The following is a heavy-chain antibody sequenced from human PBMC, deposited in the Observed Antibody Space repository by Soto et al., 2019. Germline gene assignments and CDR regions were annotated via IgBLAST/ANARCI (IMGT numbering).Heavy chain of an antibody. Sequence: SETLSLTCTVSGCSISSGDYYWSWIRQPPGKGLEWIGYIYYSGSTYYNPSLKSRVTISVDTSKNQFSLKLSSVTAADTAVYYCARHNYGSGSTYFDYWGQGTLVTVSS. CDR3: ARHNYGSGSTYFDY. CDR2: IYYSGST. V-gene: IGHV4-30-4*01. J-gene: IGHJ4*02. CDR1: GCSISSGDYY. D-gene: IGHD3-10*01.